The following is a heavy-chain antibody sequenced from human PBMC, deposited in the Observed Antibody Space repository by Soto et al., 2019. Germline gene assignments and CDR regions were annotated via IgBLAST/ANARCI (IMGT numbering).Heavy chain of an antibody. CDR1: GDTFTDYY. CDR2: VNPSGGHT. J-gene: IGHJ4*02. V-gene: IGHV1-46*01. CDR3: ARGGHVVVVTAALDY. Sequence: QVQLMQSGAEVKKPGASVKVSCKASGDTFTDYYIHWVRQAPGQGLEWMGTVNPSGGHTTYAQHFLGRVTMTRDPSTSTLYMELTSLTSDDTAIYYYARGGHVVVVTAALDYWGQGTLVTVSS. D-gene: IGHD2-21*02.